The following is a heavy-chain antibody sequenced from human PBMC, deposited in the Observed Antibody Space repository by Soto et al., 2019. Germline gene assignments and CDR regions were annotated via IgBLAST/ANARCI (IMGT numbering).Heavy chain of an antibody. CDR3: ARGGFLEWLPPFDY. Sequence: QMQLVQSGAEVKKPGSSVKVSCTASGCTFSSYAISWVRQAPGQGLEWMGGIVPIVGTANYAQKFQGRVTITADESTSTAYMELSSLRSEDTAVYYCARGGFLEWLPPFDYWGQGTLVTVCS. CDR1: GCTFSSYA. V-gene: IGHV1-69*01. J-gene: IGHJ4*02. D-gene: IGHD3-3*01. CDR2: IVPIVGTA.